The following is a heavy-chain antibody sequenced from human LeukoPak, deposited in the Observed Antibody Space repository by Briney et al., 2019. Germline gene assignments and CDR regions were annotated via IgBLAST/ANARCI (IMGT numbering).Heavy chain of an antibody. CDR2: INHGGYT. Sequence: SETLSLTCAVYGGSLSTYYWNWIRQPPGKGLEWIGEINHGGYTNYNASLKSRVTISVDTSKNQFSLNVISVTAADTAVYYCARRPGGFDYWGQGILVTVSS. CDR1: GGSLSTYY. CDR3: ARRPGGFDY. J-gene: IGHJ4*02. V-gene: IGHV4-34*01.